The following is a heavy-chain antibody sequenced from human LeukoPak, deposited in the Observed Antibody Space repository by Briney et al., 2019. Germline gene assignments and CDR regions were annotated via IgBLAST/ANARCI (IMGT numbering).Heavy chain of an antibody. D-gene: IGHD6-19*01. CDR1: GYTFTSYY. J-gene: IGHJ5*02. CDR2: IDPSGGDT. CDR3: ARGILGGSGSGGDWFDP. V-gene: IGHV1-46*01. Sequence: ASVKVSCKASGYTFTSYYMHWVRLAPGQGLEWMGIIDPSGGDTTYAPKFQDRVTMTRDTSTSTVYMELKSLRSEDTAVYYCARGILGGSGSGGDWFDPWGQGTLVTVSS.